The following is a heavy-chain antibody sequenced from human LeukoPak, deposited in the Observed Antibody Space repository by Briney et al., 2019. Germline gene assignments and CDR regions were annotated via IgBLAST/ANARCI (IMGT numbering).Heavy chain of an antibody. D-gene: IGHD6-13*01. J-gene: IGHJ4*02. CDR3: ACSRYSSSWYSTLFDY. CDR2: ISAYNGNT. Sequence: ASVKVSCKASGYTFTSYGISWVRQAPGQGLEWMGWISAYNGNTNYAQKLQGRVTMTTDTSTSTAYMELRSVRSDDTAVYYCACSRYSSSWYSTLFDYWGQGTLVTVSS. CDR1: GYTFTSYG. V-gene: IGHV1-18*01.